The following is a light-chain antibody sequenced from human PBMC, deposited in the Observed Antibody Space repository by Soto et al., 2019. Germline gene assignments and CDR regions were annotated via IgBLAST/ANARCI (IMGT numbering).Light chain of an antibody. Sequence: EIVLTQSPGTLSLSPGERATLSCRASQSINNRYLAWYQQKPGQAPRLLIYGASSRATGIPERFIGSGSGTEFTLTISRLEPEDFAVYYCQQFGSSPGFTFGPGTKVDIK. CDR2: GAS. CDR3: QQFGSSPGFT. V-gene: IGKV3-20*01. CDR1: QSINNRY. J-gene: IGKJ3*01.